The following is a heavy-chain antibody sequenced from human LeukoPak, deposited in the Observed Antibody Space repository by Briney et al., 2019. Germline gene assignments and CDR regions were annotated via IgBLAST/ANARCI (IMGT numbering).Heavy chain of an antibody. J-gene: IGHJ5*02. CDR1: GGSLNSTGYS. CDR3: ARVYTSGWYHWFDP. V-gene: IGHV4-39*07. CDR2: LSYSGST. D-gene: IGHD6-19*01. Sequence: IPSETLSLTCTVSGGSLNSTGYSWGWVRQSPGKGLEWIGSLSYSGSTYSNLSLKSRVTISLDASRNQFSLKLSSVTAADMALYYCARVYTSGWYHWFDPWGQGALVTVSS.